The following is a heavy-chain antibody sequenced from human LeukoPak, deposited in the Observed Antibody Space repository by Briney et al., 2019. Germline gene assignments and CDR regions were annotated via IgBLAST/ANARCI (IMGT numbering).Heavy chain of an antibody. Sequence: PGGSLRLSCAASGFTFSSYAMSWVRQAPGKGLEWVSAISGSGGSTYYADSVKGRFTISRDNSKNTLYLQMNSLRAEDTAVYYCAKSQVFWSGPYPLDYWGQGTLVTVSS. CDR2: ISGSGGST. CDR1: GFTFSSYA. D-gene: IGHD3-3*01. V-gene: IGHV3-23*01. J-gene: IGHJ4*02. CDR3: AKSQVFWSGPYPLDY.